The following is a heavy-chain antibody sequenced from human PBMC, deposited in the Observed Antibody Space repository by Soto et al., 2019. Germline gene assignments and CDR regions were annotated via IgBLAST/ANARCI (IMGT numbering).Heavy chain of an antibody. D-gene: IGHD4-4*01. J-gene: IGHJ5*02. CDR1: GFSLSTSGVG. V-gene: IGHV2-5*02. CDR2: IYWDDDK. Sequence: QITLKESGPTLVKPTQTLTLTCTFSGFSLSTSGVGVGWIRQPPGKALEWLALIYWDDDKRYSPSLKSRLTVTKDTSKNQVVLTMTNMDPVATATYSCAHSDAEAEQYNWFDPWGQGTLVTVSS. CDR3: AHSDAEAEQYNWFDP.